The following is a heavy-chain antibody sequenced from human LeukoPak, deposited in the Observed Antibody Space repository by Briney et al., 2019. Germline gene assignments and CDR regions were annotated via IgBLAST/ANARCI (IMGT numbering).Heavy chain of an antibody. D-gene: IGHD2-2*01. CDR3: ARGWDIAVVPAAPFDY. J-gene: IGHJ4*02. Sequence: ASVKVSCKASGGTFSSYAISWVRQAPGQGLEWMGWINPNSGGTNYAQKFQGRVTMTRDTSISTAYMELSRLRSDDTAVYYCARGWDIAVVPAAPFDYWGQGTLVTVSS. CDR2: INPNSGGT. CDR1: GGTFSSYA. V-gene: IGHV1-2*02.